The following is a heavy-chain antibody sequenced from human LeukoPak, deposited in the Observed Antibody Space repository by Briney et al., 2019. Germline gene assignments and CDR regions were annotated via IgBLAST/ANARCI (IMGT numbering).Heavy chain of an antibody. CDR2: IIPILGIA. CDR1: GGTFSSYA. J-gene: IGHJ4*02. CDR3: ARESTAMVPGYLDY. D-gene: IGHD5-18*01. Sequence: SVKVSCKASGGTFSSYAISWVRQAPGQGLEWMGRIIPILGIANYAQKFQGRVTITADKSTSTAYMELSSLRSEDTAVYYCARESTAMVPGYLDYWGQGTLVTVSS. V-gene: IGHV1-69*04.